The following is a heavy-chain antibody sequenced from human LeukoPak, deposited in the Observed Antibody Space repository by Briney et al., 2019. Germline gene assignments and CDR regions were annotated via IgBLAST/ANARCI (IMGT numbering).Heavy chain of an antibody. CDR3: ARDPSSGWSGSFDY. CDR2: IYTSGST. V-gene: IGHV4-4*07. Sequence: SETLSLTCTVSGGSISSYYWSLIRQPAGKGLEWIGRIYTSGSTNYNPSLKSRVTMSVDTSKNQFSLKLSSVTAADTAVYYCARDPSSGWSGSFDYWGQGTLVTVSS. J-gene: IGHJ4*02. D-gene: IGHD6-19*01. CDR1: GGSISSYY.